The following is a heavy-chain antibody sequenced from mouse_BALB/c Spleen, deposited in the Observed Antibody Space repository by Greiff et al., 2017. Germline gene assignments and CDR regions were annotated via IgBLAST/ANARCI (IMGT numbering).Heavy chain of an antibody. CDR3: ARKGLRGNYFDY. CDR2: ISYSGST. Sequence: EVKLVESGPSLVKPSQTLSLTCSVTGDSITSGYWNWIRKFPGNKLEYMGYISYSGSTYYNPSLKSRISITRDTSKNQYYLQLNSVTTEDTATYYCARKGLRGNYFDYWGQGTTLTVSS. J-gene: IGHJ2*01. D-gene: IGHD3-1*01. V-gene: IGHV3-8*02. CDR1: GDSITSGY.